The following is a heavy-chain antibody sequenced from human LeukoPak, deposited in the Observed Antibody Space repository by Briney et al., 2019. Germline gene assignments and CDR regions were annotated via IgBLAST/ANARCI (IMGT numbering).Heavy chain of an antibody. Sequence: GGSLRLSCAASGFTFSGYEMNWVRQAPGKGLEWVANIKQDGSEKYYVDSVKGRLTISRDNAKNSLYLQMNSLRAEDTAIYYCARSDYYYMDVWGKGTTVTVSS. V-gene: IGHV3-7*01. CDR3: ARSDYYYMDV. J-gene: IGHJ6*03. CDR2: IKQDGSEK. CDR1: GFTFSGYE.